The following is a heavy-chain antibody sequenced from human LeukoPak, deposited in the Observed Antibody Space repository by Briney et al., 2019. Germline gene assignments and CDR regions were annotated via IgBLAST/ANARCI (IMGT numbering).Heavy chain of an antibody. J-gene: IGHJ6*02. Sequence: GGSLRLSCAASGFTFGSYGMHWVRQAPGKGLEWVAVISYDGSNKYYADSVKGRFTISRDNSKNTLYLQMNSLRAEDTAVYYCAKDFGRAVAGDPYYYYGMDVWGQGTTVTVSS. D-gene: IGHD6-19*01. CDR2: ISYDGSNK. CDR3: AKDFGRAVAGDPYYYYGMDV. CDR1: GFTFGSYG. V-gene: IGHV3-30*18.